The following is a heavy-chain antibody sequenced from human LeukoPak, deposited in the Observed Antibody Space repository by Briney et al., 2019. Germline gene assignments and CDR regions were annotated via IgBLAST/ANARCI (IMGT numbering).Heavy chain of an antibody. CDR1: GFTFRSYA. CDR2: ISGSGGST. Sequence: PGGSLRLSCTASGFTFRSYAMSWVRQAPGKGLEWVSAISGSGGSTYYADSVKGRFTISRDNSKNTLYLQMNSLRAEDTAVYYCAKDIGWLVLCFGYWGQGTLVTVSS. J-gene: IGHJ4*02. CDR3: AKDIGWLVLCFGY. D-gene: IGHD6-19*01. V-gene: IGHV3-23*01.